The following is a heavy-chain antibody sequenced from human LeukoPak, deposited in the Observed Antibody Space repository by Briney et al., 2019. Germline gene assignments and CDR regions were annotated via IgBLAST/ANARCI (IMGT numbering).Heavy chain of an antibody. V-gene: IGHV4-39*01. J-gene: IGHJ5*02. CDR3: ARAYCGGDCYLNWFDP. D-gene: IGHD2-21*01. CDR1: GGSISSGSYY. CDR2: IYYSGST. Sequence: SQTLSLTCTVSGGSISSGSYYWGWIRQPPGKGLEWIGSIYYSGSTYYNPSLKSRVTISVDTSKNQFSLKLSSVTAADTAVYYCARAYCGGDCYLNWFDPWGQGTLVTVSS.